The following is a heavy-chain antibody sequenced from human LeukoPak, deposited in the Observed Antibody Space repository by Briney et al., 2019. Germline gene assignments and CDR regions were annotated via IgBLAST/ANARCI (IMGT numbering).Heavy chain of an antibody. CDR3: ARRARVGYCSAGSRSYYFDY. J-gene: IGHJ4*02. Sequence: ASVKVSCKASGYTFTSYGISWVRQAPGQGLEWMGWINAYNGNTNNAQKLQGRVTLTTDTPTRPPEMELRSLRSDDTDVYYCARRARVGYCSAGSRSYYFDYWGQGTLVTVSS. CDR1: GYTFTSYG. CDR2: INAYNGNT. V-gene: IGHV1-18*01. D-gene: IGHD2-15*01.